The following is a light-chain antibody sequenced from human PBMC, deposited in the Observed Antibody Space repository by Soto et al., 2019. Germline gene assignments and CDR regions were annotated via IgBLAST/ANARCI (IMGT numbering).Light chain of an antibody. V-gene: IGKV3-11*01. J-gene: IGKJ3*01. CDR2: DAS. CDR3: QQRSNWLRT. Sequence: EIVLTQSPATLSLSPGERAILSCRASQSVSSYLAWYQQKPGQAPRLLIYDASNRATGIPARFSGSGSGTDFTLTISSLEPEDFAVYYCQQRSNWLRTFGPGTKWIS. CDR1: QSVSSY.